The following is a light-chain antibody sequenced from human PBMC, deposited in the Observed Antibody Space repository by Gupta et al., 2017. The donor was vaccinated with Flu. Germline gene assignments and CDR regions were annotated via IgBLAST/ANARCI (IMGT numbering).Light chain of an antibody. CDR2: GAS. J-gene: IGKJ1*01. V-gene: IGKV4-1*01. CDR3: QQYYRTPWT. Sequence: NCKSSQTVLYSPNSRNYLAWYQQKPGQPPKLLIYGASTREAGVPDRFSGSGSVTDFTLTSSSLQAEDVAVYYCQQYYRTPWTFGQGTKVEIK. CDR1: QTVLYSPNSRNY.